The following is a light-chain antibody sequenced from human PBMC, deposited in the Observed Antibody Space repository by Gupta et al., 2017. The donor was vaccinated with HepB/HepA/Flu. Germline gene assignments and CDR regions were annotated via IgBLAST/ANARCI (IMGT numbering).Light chain of an antibody. CDR3: QQDNYYPFT. J-gene: IGKJ4*02. CDR1: QNIDRW. Sequence: DIQMTQSPSTLSASVGDRITITCRASQNIDRWVAWYQQKGGKAPRLLMYKASNLETGVPPRFSGSGSGSEFTFTIRSLQPDEVGTYCCQQDNYYPFTFGRGTKLYI. CDR2: KAS. V-gene: IGKV1-5*03.